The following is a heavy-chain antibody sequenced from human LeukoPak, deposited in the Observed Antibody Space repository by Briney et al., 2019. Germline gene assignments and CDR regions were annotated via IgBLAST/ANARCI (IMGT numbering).Heavy chain of an antibody. D-gene: IGHD3-10*01. CDR3: ARVNSKVGWYGEFDN. J-gene: IGHJ4*02. CDR1: GGSISGYY. CDR2: IYHSGTT. Sequence: PSETLSLTCTVSGGSISGYYWGWIRQPPGKGLEWIGSIYHSGTTYYNPSLKSRVTISVDTSKNQFSLKLSSVTAADTAVYYCARVNSKVGWYGEFDNWGQGTLVTVSS. V-gene: IGHV4-38-2*02.